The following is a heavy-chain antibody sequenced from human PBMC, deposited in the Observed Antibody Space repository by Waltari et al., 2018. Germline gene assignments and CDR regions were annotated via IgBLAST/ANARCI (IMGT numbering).Heavy chain of an antibody. V-gene: IGHV3-74*01. J-gene: IGHJ3*02. CDR1: GFTFSSYW. CDR2: INGDGSST. D-gene: IGHD4-17*01. CDR3: ASYMTTVPLRAFDI. Sequence: EVQLVESGGGLVQPGGSLRLSCAASGFTFSSYWMHWVRQAPGKGLVGVSRINGDGSSTSYADSVKGRFTIARDNAKNTLYLQMNSLRAEDTAVYYCASYMTTVPLRAFDIWGQGTMVTVSS.